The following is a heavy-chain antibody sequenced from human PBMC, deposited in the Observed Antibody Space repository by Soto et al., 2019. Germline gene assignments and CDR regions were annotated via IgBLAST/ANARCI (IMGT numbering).Heavy chain of an antibody. Sequence: ASETLSLTCTVSGGSISSSSYYWGWIRQPPGKGLEWVSSISSSSGHIYYADSLKGRFTISRDNAKNSLYLQMNSLRAEDTAVYYCTRHWLATREFDYWGQGTLVTVS. CDR1: GGSISSSS. J-gene: IGHJ4*02. CDR3: TRHWLATREFDY. CDR2: ISSSSGHI. V-gene: IGHV3-21*01. D-gene: IGHD1-26*01.